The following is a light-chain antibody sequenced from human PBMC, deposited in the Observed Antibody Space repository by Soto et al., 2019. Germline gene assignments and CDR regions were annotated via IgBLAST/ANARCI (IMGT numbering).Light chain of an antibody. CDR3: SSYTSSSTPYV. V-gene: IGLV2-14*01. CDR1: SSDVGGYNY. Sequence: QSALTQPASVSGSPGQSITISCTGTSSDVGGYNYVSWYQQHPGKAPKLMIYEVSNRPSGVSNRFSGSKSGNTASLTISGLQDEDDADYYCSSYTSSSTPYVFGTGTKVTVL. CDR2: EVS. J-gene: IGLJ1*01.